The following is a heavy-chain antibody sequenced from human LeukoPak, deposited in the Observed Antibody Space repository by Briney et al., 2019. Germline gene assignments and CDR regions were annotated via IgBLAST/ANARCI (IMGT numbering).Heavy chain of an antibody. CDR3: ARDRRSDGSGSYFYYYYMDV. Sequence: KTSETLSPTCTVSGGSISSYYWSWIRQPAGKGLEWIGRIYTSGSTNYNPSLKSRVTMSVDTSKNQFSLKLSSVTAADTAVYYCARDRRSDGSGSYFYYYYMDVWGKGTTVTVSS. CDR2: IYTSGST. D-gene: IGHD3-10*01. CDR1: GGSISSYY. J-gene: IGHJ6*03. V-gene: IGHV4-4*07.